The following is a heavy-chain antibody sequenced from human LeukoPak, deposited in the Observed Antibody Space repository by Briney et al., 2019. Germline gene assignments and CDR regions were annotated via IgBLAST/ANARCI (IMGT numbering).Heavy chain of an antibody. V-gene: IGHV1-24*01. J-gene: IGHJ3*02. CDR2: FDPEDGET. D-gene: IGHD4-23*01. CDR1: GNTLTELS. Sequence: ASVKVSCKVSGNTLTELSMHWVRQAPGKGLEWMGGFDPEDGETIYAQKFQGRVTMTEDTSTDTAYMELSSLRSEDTAIYFCAAELYGGNSDCCNFEMWGQGAMVTVSS. CDR3: AAELYGGNSDCCNFEM.